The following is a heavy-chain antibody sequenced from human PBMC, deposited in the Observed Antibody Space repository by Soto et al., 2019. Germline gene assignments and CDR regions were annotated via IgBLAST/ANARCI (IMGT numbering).Heavy chain of an antibody. V-gene: IGHV2-5*02. J-gene: IGHJ4*02. CDR2: VYWDDDK. Sequence: QITLKESGPPLVKPTQTLTLTCSTSGFSLIDSGVAVGWIHQPPGKALDWLALVYWDDDKRYSPSLRTRLTITRDTSKNQVVLTMTNIDPVDTATYYCVHTYADHAGYYFDFWGQGTLVTVSS. CDR1: GFSLIDSGVA. CDR3: VHTYADHAGYYFDF.